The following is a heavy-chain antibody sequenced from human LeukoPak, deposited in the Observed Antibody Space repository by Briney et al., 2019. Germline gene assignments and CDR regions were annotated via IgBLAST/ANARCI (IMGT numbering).Heavy chain of an antibody. D-gene: IGHD2-15*01. CDR1: GFTFSDDY. CDR3: VRHTRTAAF. CDR2: IGGSGSDT. Sequence: GGPLRLSCAASGFTFSDDYMTWIRQVPGKGLESIAYIGGSGSDTNYADSVRGRFTISRDNARSSLFLQMNSLTAEDSAVYFCVRHTRTAAFWGQGALVTVSS. V-gene: IGHV3-11*06. J-gene: IGHJ4*02.